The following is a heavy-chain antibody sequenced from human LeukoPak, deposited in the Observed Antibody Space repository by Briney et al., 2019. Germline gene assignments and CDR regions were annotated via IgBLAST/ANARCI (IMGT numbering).Heavy chain of an antibody. CDR2: ISSSSSTI. J-gene: IGHJ3*02. CDR3: ARNYYGSGSSYAFDI. V-gene: IGHV3-48*04. CDR1: GFTFSSYS. Sequence: GGSLRLSCAASGFTFSSYSMNWVRQAPGKGLEWVSYISSSSSTIYYADSVEGRFTISRDNAKNSLYLQMNSLRAEDTAVYYCARNYYGSGSSYAFDIWGQGTMVTVSS. D-gene: IGHD3-10*01.